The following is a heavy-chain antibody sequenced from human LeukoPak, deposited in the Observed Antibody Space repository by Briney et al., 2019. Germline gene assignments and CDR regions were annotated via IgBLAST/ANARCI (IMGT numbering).Heavy chain of an antibody. CDR3: AREHTYSSGWYEDGGDAFDI. CDR2: ISSSSSYI. V-gene: IGHV3-21*01. CDR1: GFTFSSYS. D-gene: IGHD6-19*01. J-gene: IGHJ3*02. Sequence: PGGSLRLSCAASGFTFSSYSMNWVRQAPGKGLEWVSSISSSSSYIYYADSVKGRFTISRDNAKNSLYLQMNSLRAEDTAVYYCAREHTYSSGWYEDGGDAFDIWGQGTMVTVSS.